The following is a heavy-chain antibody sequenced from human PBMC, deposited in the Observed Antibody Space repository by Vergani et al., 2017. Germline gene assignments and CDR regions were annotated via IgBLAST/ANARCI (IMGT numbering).Heavy chain of an antibody. V-gene: IGHV3-30-3*01. CDR1: GFTFSSYA. CDR2: ISYDGSNK. CDR3: ARQSRDVFCTNGVCPLGY. J-gene: IGHJ4*02. D-gene: IGHD2-8*01. Sequence: QVQLVESGGGVVQPGRSLRLSCAASGFTFSSYAMHWVRQAPGKGLEWVAVISYDGSNKYYADSVKGRFTISRDNAKNSLHLQMNNLRAEDAAVYYCARQSRDVFCTNGVCPLGYWGQGALVTVSS.